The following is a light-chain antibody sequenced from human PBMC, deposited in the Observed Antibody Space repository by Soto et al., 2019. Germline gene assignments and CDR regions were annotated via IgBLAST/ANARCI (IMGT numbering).Light chain of an antibody. CDR1: QSVSSN. CDR3: QQYNNWPPS. CDR2: GAS. V-gene: IGKV3-15*01. Sequence: ETVMTQFPATLSVSPGERATLSCRASQSVSSNLAWYQQKPGQAPRLLIYGASTRATGFPARFSGSGSGTEFTLTISSLQSEDFAVYYCQQYNNWPPSFGQGTRLEIK. J-gene: IGKJ5*01.